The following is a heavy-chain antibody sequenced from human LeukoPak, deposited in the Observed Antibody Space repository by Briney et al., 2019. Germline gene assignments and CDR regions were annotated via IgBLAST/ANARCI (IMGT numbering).Heavy chain of an antibody. CDR1: GYSISSGYY. J-gene: IGHJ4*02. CDR2: IYHSGST. Sequence: PSETLSLTCTVSGYSISSGYYWGWIRQPPGKGLEWIGSIYHSGSTYYNPSLKSRVTISVDTSKNQFSLKLSSVTAADTAVYYCARDPGYSYGYRRYWGQGTLVTVSS. CDR3: ARDPGYSYGYRRY. V-gene: IGHV4-38-2*02. D-gene: IGHD5-18*01.